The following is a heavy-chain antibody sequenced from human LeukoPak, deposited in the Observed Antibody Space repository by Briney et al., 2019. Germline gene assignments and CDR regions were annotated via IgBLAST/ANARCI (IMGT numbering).Heavy chain of an antibody. CDR2: ISAYNGNT. J-gene: IGHJ4*02. Sequence: GASVKVSCKASGYTFTSYGISWVRQAPGQGLEWMGWISAYNGNTNYAQKLQGRVTMTTDTSTSTAYMELRSLRSDDTAVYYCARQRKGSFVSFSDYWGQGTLVTVSS. V-gene: IGHV1-18*01. CDR3: ARQRKGSFVSFSDY. D-gene: IGHD3-10*01. CDR1: GYTFTSYG.